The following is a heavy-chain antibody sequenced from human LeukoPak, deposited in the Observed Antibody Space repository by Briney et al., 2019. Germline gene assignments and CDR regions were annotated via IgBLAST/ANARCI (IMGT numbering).Heavy chain of an antibody. D-gene: IGHD3-10*01. CDR2: IKNKNSGRTT. Sequence: PGGSLRLSCAASGFIFPNAWMHWVRQAPGKGLEWVGRIKNKNSGRTTNYIAPVKGRFTISRDDSRNTLYLEMYSLKTDDTAIYYCVTDGGLLPYYFTYWGQGTLVTVSS. CDR1: GFIFPNAW. V-gene: IGHV3-15*01. J-gene: IGHJ1*01. CDR3: VTDGGLLPYYFTY.